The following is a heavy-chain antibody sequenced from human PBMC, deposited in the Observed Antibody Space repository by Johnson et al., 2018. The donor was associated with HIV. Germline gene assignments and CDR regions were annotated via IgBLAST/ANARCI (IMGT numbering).Heavy chain of an antibody. CDR1: GFSFSDYY. CDR3: ARGGGCGGDCYSGYDAFDI. Sequence: QVQLVESGGGVVQPGRSLRLSCTASGFSFSDYYMNWIRQAPGEGLDWVAVISSDGSKKYYVDSVKGRFTISRDNSKNTLYLQMNSLSAEDTAVYYCARGGGCGGDCYSGYDAFDIWGQGTKVTV. V-gene: IGHV3-30*03. J-gene: IGHJ3*02. D-gene: IGHD2-21*01. CDR2: ISSDGSKK.